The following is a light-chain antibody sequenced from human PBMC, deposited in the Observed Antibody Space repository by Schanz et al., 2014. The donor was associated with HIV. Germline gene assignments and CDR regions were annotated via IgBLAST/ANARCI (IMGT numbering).Light chain of an antibody. J-gene: IGKJ2*01. Sequence: EIVLTQSPGTLSLSPGERATLSCRASQSVRSNYLAWYQQKPGQAPRLLIYGASSRATGIPDRFSGSGSGTDFTLTISRLEPEDFAVYYCQHYGGPYTFGQGTKLEIK. CDR1: QSVRSNY. V-gene: IGKV3-20*01. CDR3: QHYGGPYT. CDR2: GAS.